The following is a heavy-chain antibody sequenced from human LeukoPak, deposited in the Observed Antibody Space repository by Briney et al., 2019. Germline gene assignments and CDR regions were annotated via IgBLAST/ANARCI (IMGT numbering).Heavy chain of an antibody. J-gene: IGHJ2*01. Sequence: GGSLRLSCAPSGFTFSRHGMHWVRQAPGKGLEWVAIISNDGSRKYYAHSVEGRFTISRDNSKNTLYLQMDSLRAEDTAVYYCARDYLDAGRDYWYFGLWGRGTLVTVSS. CDR2: ISNDGSRK. CDR1: GFTFSRHG. D-gene: IGHD6-13*01. V-gene: IGHV3-30*03. CDR3: ARDYLDAGRDYWYFGL.